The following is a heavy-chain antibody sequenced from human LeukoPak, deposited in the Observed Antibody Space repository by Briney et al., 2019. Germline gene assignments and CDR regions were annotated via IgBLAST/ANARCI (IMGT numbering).Heavy chain of an antibody. D-gene: IGHD3-22*01. V-gene: IGHV4-39*07. CDR1: GGSISSSSYY. J-gene: IGHJ4*02. Sequence: NASETLSLTCTVSGGSISSSSYYWGWIRQPPGKGLEWIGSIYYSGSTYYNPSLKSRVTISVDTSKNQFSLKLSSVTAADTAVYYCAREYYYDSSGSARDYWGQGTLVTVSS. CDR3: AREYYYDSSGSARDY. CDR2: IYYSGST.